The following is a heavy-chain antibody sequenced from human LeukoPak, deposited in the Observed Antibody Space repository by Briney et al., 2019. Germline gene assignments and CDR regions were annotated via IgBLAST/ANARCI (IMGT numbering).Heavy chain of an antibody. CDR3: ARDAGGAFGNYVNYFDY. Sequence: GGSLRLSCAASGFTFSSYSMNWVRQAPGKGREWVSYISSSSSTIYYADSVKGRFTISRDNTKNSLYMQMNSLRAEDTAVYYCARDAGGAFGNYVNYFDYWGQGTLVTVSS. V-gene: IGHV3-48*04. CDR1: GFTFSSYS. J-gene: IGHJ4*02. D-gene: IGHD4-11*01. CDR2: ISSSSSTI.